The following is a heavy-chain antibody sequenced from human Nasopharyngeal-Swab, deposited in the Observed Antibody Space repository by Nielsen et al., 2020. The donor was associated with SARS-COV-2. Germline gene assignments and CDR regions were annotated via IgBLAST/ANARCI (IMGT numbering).Heavy chain of an antibody. CDR1: GFTFSDYA. Sequence: GESLKISCTASGFTFSDYAMSWVRQAPGKGLEWVGFIRSKAYGGTTEYAASVKGRFTISRDDSKSIAYLQMNSLKTEDTAVYYRTRGYDTFDYWGQGTLVTVSS. J-gene: IGHJ4*02. CDR3: TRGYDTFDY. V-gene: IGHV3-49*04. CDR2: IRSKAYGGTT. D-gene: IGHD3-22*01.